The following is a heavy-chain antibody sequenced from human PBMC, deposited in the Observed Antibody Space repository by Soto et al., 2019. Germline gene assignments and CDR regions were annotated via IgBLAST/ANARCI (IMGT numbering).Heavy chain of an antibody. J-gene: IGHJ4*02. D-gene: IGHD3-16*01. CDR1: GLSFSDYH. Sequence: PGGSLRLTCTASGLSFSDYHMDWVRQAPGKGLEWIGRARNDPSARTTEHAASVRGRFTTSRDDSKNSLYLQMNSLRTEDMAMYYCASSRPGGIFHYWCQGILVTVSS. V-gene: IGHV3-72*01. CDR3: ASSRPGGIFHY. CDR2: ARNDPSARTT.